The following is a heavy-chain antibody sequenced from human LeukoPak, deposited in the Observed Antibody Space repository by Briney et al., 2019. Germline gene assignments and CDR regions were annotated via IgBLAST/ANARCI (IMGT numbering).Heavy chain of an antibody. CDR1: GFTFSSYE. J-gene: IGHJ5*02. CDR2: ISSSGSTI. CDR3: AKATTLNYYDSSGFDP. V-gene: IGHV3-48*03. Sequence: GGSLRLSFAAPGFTFSSYEMNWVRQAPGKGLEWVSYISSSGSTIYYADSVKGRFTISRDNAKNSLYLQMNSLRAEDMALYYCAKATTLNYYDSSGFDPWGQGTLVTVSS. D-gene: IGHD3-22*01.